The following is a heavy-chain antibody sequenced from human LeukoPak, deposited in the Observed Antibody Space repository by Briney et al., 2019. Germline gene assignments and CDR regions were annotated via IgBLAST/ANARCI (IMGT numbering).Heavy chain of an antibody. CDR1: GFTFSSYS. D-gene: IGHD2-2*01. CDR2: ISSSSSYI. CDR3: ARDTGYCSSTSCYFYYFDY. Sequence: GGSLRLSCAASGFTFSSYSMNWVRQAPGKGLEWVLSISSSSSYIYYADSVKGRFTISRDNAKNSLYLQMNSLRAEDTAVYYCARDTGYCSSTSCYFYYFDYWGQGTLVTVSS. V-gene: IGHV3-21*01. J-gene: IGHJ4*02.